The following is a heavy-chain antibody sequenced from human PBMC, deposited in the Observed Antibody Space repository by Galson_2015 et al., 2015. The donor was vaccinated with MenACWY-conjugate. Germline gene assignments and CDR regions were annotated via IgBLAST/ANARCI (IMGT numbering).Heavy chain of an antibody. V-gene: IGHV3-49*03. CDR3: TRVGAVACEICDY. Sequence: SLRLSCAASGFTFGDYAMSWFRQAPGKGLEWVGFIRSKAYGGTTEYAASVKGRFTISRDNSKSSVYLQMNSLKTEDTAVYYCTRVGAVACEICDYWGQGTLVTVSS. CDR1: GFTFGDYA. D-gene: IGHD6-19*01. CDR2: IRSKAYGGTT. J-gene: IGHJ4*02.